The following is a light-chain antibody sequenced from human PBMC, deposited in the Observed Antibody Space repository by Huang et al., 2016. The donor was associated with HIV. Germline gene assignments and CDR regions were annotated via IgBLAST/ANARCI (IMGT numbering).Light chain of an antibody. CDR1: RSVSSN. CDR3: QQYNNWLLS. V-gene: IGKV3-15*01. CDR2: GAS. J-gene: IGKJ4*01. Sequence: IVMTQSPATLSVSPGERVTVSCRANRSVSSNLAWYQQRPGQAPRLLIYGASTRAPGIPARFSGSGSGTDFSLTISSLQSEDFAIYYCQQYNNWLLSFGGGTRVDI.